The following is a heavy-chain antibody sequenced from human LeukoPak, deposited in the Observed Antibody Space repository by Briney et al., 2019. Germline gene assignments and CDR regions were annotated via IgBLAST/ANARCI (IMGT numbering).Heavy chain of an antibody. Sequence: GGSLRLSCEGSAFIFSGHWMNWVRQTPGKGLEWVASIKEDGSERQYVDSVKGRFSISRDNTKGSLFLQLNSLRAEDTAVYYCARGPPVYGSGSRKNHYFDYWGQGTLVTVSS. V-gene: IGHV3-7*03. CDR1: AFIFSGHW. CDR2: IKEDGSER. D-gene: IGHD3-10*01. CDR3: ARGPPVYGSGSRKNHYFDY. J-gene: IGHJ4*02.